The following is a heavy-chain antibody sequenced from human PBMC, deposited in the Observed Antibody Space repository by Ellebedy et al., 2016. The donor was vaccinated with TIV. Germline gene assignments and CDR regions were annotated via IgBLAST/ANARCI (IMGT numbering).Heavy chain of an antibody. J-gene: IGHJ1*01. Sequence: AASVKVSCKASGYTFSNYGISWVRQAPGQGLEWMGWIGTDMGNTNYAQKFRGRVTMTTDTSTTTGYMELRSLRSDDTALYYCARDRDIRSSSDFQHWGQGTLVTVSS. CDR1: GYTFSNYG. CDR3: ARDRDIRSSSDFQH. CDR2: IGTDMGNT. D-gene: IGHD6-6*01. V-gene: IGHV1-18*01.